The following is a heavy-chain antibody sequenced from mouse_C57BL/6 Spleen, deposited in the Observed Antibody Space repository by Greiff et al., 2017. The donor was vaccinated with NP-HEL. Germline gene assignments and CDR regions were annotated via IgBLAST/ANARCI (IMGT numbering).Heavy chain of an antibody. J-gene: IGHJ1*03. CDR2: INPSSGYT. V-gene: IGHV1-4*01. CDR1: GCTFTSYT. CDR3: AMGPYYYGSSGYFDV. D-gene: IGHD1-1*01. Sequence: QVQLQQSGAELARPGASVKMSCKASGCTFTSYTMHWVKQRPGQGLEWIGYINPSSGYTKYNQKFKDKATLTADKSSSTAYMQLSSLTSEDSAVYYCAMGPYYYGSSGYFDVWGTGTTVTVSS.